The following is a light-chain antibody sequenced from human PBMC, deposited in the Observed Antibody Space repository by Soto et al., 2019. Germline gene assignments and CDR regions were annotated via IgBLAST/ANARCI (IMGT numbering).Light chain of an antibody. CDR2: AAS. CDR1: QGISSY. J-gene: IGKJ4*01. Sequence: DIQLTQSPSFLSASVGDRVTITCRASQGISSYLAWYQQKPGKAPKLLIYAASTLQSGVPSRFSGSGSGTEFTLTISSLQPEDFATYYCQQLNSYPLTFGGGTKAEIK. CDR3: QQLNSYPLT. V-gene: IGKV1-9*01.